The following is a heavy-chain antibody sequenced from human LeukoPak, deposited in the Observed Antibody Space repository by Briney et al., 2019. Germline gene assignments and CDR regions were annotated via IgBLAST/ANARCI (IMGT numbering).Heavy chain of an antibody. CDR1: GYTFTSYY. Sequence: ASVKVSCKASGYTFTSYYMHWVRQAPGQGLEWMGIIHPSGGSTDYAQKFQGRVTMTRDTSTGTVYMDLSSLRSEDTAIYYCARTYGDYDAFDIWGQGTMVTVYS. CDR3: ARTYGDYDAFDI. D-gene: IGHD4-17*01. V-gene: IGHV1-46*01. CDR2: IHPSGGST. J-gene: IGHJ3*02.